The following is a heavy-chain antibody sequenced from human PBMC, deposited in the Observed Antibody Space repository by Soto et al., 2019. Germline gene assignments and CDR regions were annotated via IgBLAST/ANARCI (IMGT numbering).Heavy chain of an antibody. V-gene: IGHV3-33*01. CDR1: GFTFSIYG. CDR2: IWYDGSNK. CDR3: ARVSLYYDSSGYYSYRYYHYGMDV. Sequence: QVQLVESGGGVVQPGRSLRLSCAASGFTFSIYGMHWVRQAPGKGLEWVAVIWYDGSNKYYADSVKGRFTISRDNSKNTLYLQMNSLRAEDTAVYYCARVSLYYDSSGYYSYRYYHYGMDVWGQGTTVTVSS. J-gene: IGHJ6*02. D-gene: IGHD3-22*01.